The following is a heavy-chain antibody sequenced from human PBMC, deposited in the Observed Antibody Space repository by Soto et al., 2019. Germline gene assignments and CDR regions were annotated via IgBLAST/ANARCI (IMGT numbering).Heavy chain of an antibody. CDR3: ARSKFDYLWGTSGYLDP. V-gene: IGHV5-51*01. J-gene: IGHJ5*02. CDR1: GYSFSTHW. Sequence: GESLKISCKGSGYSFSTHWVGWVRQMPGKGLEWMGIIYPGDSDTRYSPSFRGQVTISADESITTAYLQWSSLKASDTAMYFCARSKFDYLWGTSGYLDPWGQGTMVTVSS. D-gene: IGHD3-16*01. CDR2: IYPGDSDT.